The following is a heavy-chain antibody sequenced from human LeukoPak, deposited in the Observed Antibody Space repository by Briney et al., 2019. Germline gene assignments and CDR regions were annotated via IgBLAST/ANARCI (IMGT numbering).Heavy chain of an antibody. CDR1: GYTFTGYY. V-gene: IGHV1-2*02. CDR3: ARADSSSGRDAFDI. Sequence: ASVKVSCKASGYTFTGYYMHWVRQAPGRGLEWMGWINPNSGGTNYAQKFQGRVTMTRDTSISTAYMELSRLRSDDTAVYYCARADSSSGRDAFDIWGQGTMVTVSS. J-gene: IGHJ3*02. CDR2: INPNSGGT. D-gene: IGHD6-13*01.